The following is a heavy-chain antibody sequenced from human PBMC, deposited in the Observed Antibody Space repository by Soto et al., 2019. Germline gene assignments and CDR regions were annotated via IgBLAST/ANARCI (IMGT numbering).Heavy chain of an antibody. CDR1: GFTFINYA. CDR3: ARKVLGATSRPDCWYFDL. J-gene: IGHJ2*01. CDR2: ISGGGDRT. Sequence: EVQLLESGGGLVQPGGSLRLSCVGSGFTFINYAMNWVRQNPGKGLECVSTISGGGDRTFDADTVKGRFTISRDNSKNTVNLQINSLRADDTAVYDCARKVLGATSRPDCWYFDLWGRGTRVSVSS. D-gene: IGHD1-26*01. V-gene: IGHV3-23*01.